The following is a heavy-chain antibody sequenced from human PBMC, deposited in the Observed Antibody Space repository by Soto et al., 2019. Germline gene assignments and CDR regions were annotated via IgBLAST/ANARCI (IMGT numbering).Heavy chain of an antibody. J-gene: IGHJ6*02. Sequence: EVQLLESGGGLVQPGGSLRLSCAASGFTFSSYAMSWVRQAPGKGLEWVSAISGSGGSTYYADSVKGRFTISRDNSKNPLYLQMNSLRAEDTAVYYCAKIKRGYSGYGSLDVWGQGTTVTVSS. D-gene: IGHD5-12*01. CDR3: AKIKRGYSGYGSLDV. V-gene: IGHV3-23*01. CDR1: GFTFSSYA. CDR2: ISGSGGST.